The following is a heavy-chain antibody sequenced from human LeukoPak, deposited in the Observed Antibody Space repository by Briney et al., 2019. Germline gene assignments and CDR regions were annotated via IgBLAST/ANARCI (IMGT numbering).Heavy chain of an antibody. J-gene: IGHJ4*02. Sequence: GGSLRLSCAASGFTFSSYAMRWVRQAPGKGLEWVSAISPSSGTFYSDSVTGRFTISRDNSKNTLYLQMNSLRAEDTAVYYCARPQSSSGYYWPFDDWGQGTLVTVSS. D-gene: IGHD3-22*01. CDR1: GFTFSSYA. V-gene: IGHV3-23*01. CDR3: ARPQSSSGYYWPFDD. CDR2: ISPSSGT.